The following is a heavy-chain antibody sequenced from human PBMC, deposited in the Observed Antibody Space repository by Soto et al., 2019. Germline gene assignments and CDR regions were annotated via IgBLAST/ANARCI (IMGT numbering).Heavy chain of an antibody. CDR3: ARDPNIVVVTAIPLGYYGMDV. Sequence: EVPLVESGGGLVQPGGSLRLSCAASGFTFSSYWMHWVRQAPGKGLVWVSRINSDGSSTSYADSVKGRFTISRDNAKNTLYLQMNSLRAEDTAVYYCARDPNIVVVTAIPLGYYGMDVWGQGTTVTVSS. CDR2: INSDGSST. D-gene: IGHD2-21*02. V-gene: IGHV3-74*01. CDR1: GFTFSSYW. J-gene: IGHJ6*02.